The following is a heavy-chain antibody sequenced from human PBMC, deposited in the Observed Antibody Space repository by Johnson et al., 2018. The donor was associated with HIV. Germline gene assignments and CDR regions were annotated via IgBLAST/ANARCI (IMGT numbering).Heavy chain of an antibody. V-gene: IGHV3-9*01. J-gene: IGHJ3*02. CDR2: ISWYSGSI. D-gene: IGHD3-10*01. CDR1: GFTFDDYA. CDR3: ARGVRFGYYGSGSYYDPPI. Sequence: VQLVESGGGLVQPGRSLRLSCAASGFTFDDYAMHWVRQAPGKGLEWVSGISWYSGSIGYADSVKGRFTISRDNSKKSLYLQMNSLRAEDTALYYCARGVRFGYYGSGSYYDPPIWGQGTMVTVSS.